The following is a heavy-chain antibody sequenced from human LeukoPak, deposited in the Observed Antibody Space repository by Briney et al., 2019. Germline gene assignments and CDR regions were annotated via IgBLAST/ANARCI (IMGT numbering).Heavy chain of an antibody. D-gene: IGHD2-21*02. V-gene: IGHV3-30-3*01. CDR1: GFTFSSYA. CDR2: ISYDGSNK. Sequence: PGGSLRLSCAASGFTFSSYAMHWVRQAPGKGLEWVAVISYDGSNKYYADSVKGRFTISRDNSKNTLYLQMNSLRAEDTAVYYCARCGGDCSPHDAFDIWGQGTMVTVSS. J-gene: IGHJ3*02. CDR3: ARCGGDCSPHDAFDI.